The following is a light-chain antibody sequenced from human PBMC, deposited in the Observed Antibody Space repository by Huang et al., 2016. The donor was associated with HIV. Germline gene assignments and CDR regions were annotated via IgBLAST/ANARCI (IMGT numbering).Light chain of an antibody. CDR1: QSLRHSNGYNY. CDR2: LGS. Sequence: DIVMTQSPLSLPVTPGEPASISCMSSQSLRHSNGYNYLDWYLQKPGQSPQLLIYLGSNRASGVPDRFSGSGSGTDFTLKIIRVEAEDVGVYYCMQALQTPPTFGQGTKLEIK. J-gene: IGKJ2*01. CDR3: MQALQTPPT. V-gene: IGKV2-28*01.